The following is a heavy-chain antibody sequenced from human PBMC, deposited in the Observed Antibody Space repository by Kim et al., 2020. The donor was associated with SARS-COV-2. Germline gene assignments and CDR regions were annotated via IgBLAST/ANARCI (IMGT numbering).Heavy chain of an antibody. D-gene: IGHD2-8*02. CDR3: AKVFQVYGWGFDY. J-gene: IGHJ4*02. CDR1: GFTFDDYA. CDR2: ISWNSGTI. Sequence: GGSLRLSCAXSGFTFDDYAMHWVRQGPGKGLEWVSSISWNSGTIGYADSVKGRFTISRDNAKNSLYLQMNSLRAEDTALYYCAKVFQVYGWGFDYWGQGTLVTVSS. V-gene: IGHV3-9*01.